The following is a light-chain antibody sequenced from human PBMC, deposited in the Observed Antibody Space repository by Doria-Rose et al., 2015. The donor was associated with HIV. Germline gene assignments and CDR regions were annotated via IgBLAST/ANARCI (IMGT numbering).Light chain of an antibody. J-gene: IGKJ5*01. CDR2: DAS. CDR3: QQYGTSRGT. Sequence: TQSPGTLSLYPGDSANLSCRASQRGMSRYLAWYQHKPGQAPRLLIYDASTRATGIPGRFSGSGSGTDFTLTISRLEPEDVAVYYCQQYGTSRGTFGQGTRLEIK. CDR1: QRGMSRY. V-gene: IGKV3-20*01.